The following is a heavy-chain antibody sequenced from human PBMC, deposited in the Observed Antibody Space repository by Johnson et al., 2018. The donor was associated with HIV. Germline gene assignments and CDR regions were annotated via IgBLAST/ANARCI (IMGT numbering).Heavy chain of an antibody. V-gene: IGHV3-11*01. J-gene: IGHJ3*02. Sequence: QVQLVESGGGLIQPGGSLRLSCAASGSTFSDYYMSWIRQAPGKGLEWVSYISSSGSTIYYADSVKGRFTISRDNAKNSLYMQMSSLRAEDTAMYYCARDQGQWLTQVWDAFDIWGQGTLVTVS. CDR1: GSTFSDYY. D-gene: IGHD6-19*01. CDR2: ISSSGSTI. CDR3: ARDQGQWLTQVWDAFDI.